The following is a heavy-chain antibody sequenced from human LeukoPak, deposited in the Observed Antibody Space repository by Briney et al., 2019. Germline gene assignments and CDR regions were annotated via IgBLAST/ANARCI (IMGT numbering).Heavy chain of an antibody. D-gene: IGHD6-6*01. V-gene: IGHV4-34*01. Sequence: PSETLSFTCAVHGGAFSGDYWSWVRQPPGKGLEWSGEINHRGSTNYNPSLKSRVTISVDTSKTQFSLKLRSVTAADTAVYYCARVRAARDAFDIWGQGTMVTVPS. J-gene: IGHJ3*02. CDR1: GGAFSGDY. CDR3: ARVRAARDAFDI. CDR2: INHRGST.